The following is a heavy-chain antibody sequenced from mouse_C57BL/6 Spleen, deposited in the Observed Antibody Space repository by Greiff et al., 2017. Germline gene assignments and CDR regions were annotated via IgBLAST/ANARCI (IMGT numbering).Heavy chain of an antibody. CDR3: ARRDYGSSYAYAMDY. J-gene: IGHJ4*01. Sequence: ESGPGLVKPSQSLSLTCPVTGYSITSGYYWNWIRQFPGNKLEWMGYIRDNGSNNYNPSLKKLIANTHETSKNQFFLKLNSVTTEDTATYYGARRDYGSSYAYAMDYWGQGTTVTVSS. D-gene: IGHD1-1*01. V-gene: IGHV3-6*01. CDR2: IRDNGSN. CDR1: GYSITSGYY.